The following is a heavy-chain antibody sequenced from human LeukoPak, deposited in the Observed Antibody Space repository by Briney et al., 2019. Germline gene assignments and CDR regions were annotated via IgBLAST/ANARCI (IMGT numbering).Heavy chain of an antibody. CDR1: GYTFTGYY. Sequence: ASVKVSCKASGYTFTGYYMHWVRQAPGQGLEWMGRINPNSGGTNYAQKFQGRVTMTRDTSISTAYMELSRLRSDDTAVYYCARARYSGSYFLDYWGQGTLVTVSS. CDR3: ARARYSGSYFLDY. D-gene: IGHD1-26*01. J-gene: IGHJ4*02. CDR2: INPNSGGT. V-gene: IGHV1-2*06.